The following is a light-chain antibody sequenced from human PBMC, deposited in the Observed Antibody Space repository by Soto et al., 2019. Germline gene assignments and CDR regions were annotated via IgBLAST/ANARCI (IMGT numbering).Light chain of an antibody. V-gene: IGKV3D-15*01. CDR1: QFVSSN. Sequence: EIVMTQSPVTLSVSPGERATLSCRASQFVSSNLAWYQQKPGQAPRLLIYGASTRATGIPARFSGSGSGTEFTLTISNLQSEDFAVYFCQQYHNWPPITFGQGTRLEL. CDR2: GAS. J-gene: IGKJ5*01. CDR3: QQYHNWPPIT.